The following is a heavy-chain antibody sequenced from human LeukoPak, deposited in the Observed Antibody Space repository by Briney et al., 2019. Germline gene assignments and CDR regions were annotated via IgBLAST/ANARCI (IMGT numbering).Heavy chain of an antibody. Sequence: TGGSLRLSCAASGFTFTNYGMHWVRQAPGKGLEWVAVIWYDGSNKYYADSVKGRFTISRDNSKNTLYLQMNSLRAEDTAVYYCARNYYDSSGYYYHDYWGQGTLVTVSS. CDR3: ARNYYDSSGYYYHDY. J-gene: IGHJ4*02. V-gene: IGHV3-33*08. CDR2: IWYDGSNK. CDR1: GFTFTNYG. D-gene: IGHD3-22*01.